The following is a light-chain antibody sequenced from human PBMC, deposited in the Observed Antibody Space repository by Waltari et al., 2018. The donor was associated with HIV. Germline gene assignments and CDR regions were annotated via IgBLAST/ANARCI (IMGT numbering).Light chain of an antibody. J-gene: IGKJ4*01. CDR3: QQRSNWPLT. CDR1: QSVSSY. CDR2: DAS. Sequence: EIVLIQSPATLPLSPGERATLSCRASQSVSSYLAWYQQKLGQAPRLLIYDASNRATGIPARFSGSGSGTDFTLTISSLEPEDFAVYYCQQRSNWPLTFGGGTKVEIK. V-gene: IGKV3-11*01.